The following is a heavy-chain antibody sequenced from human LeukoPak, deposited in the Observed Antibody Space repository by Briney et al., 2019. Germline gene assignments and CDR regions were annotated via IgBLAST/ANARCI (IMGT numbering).Heavy chain of an antibody. Sequence: SETLSLTCTVSGGSITSSYWSWIRQPPGKGLEWIGYIYYSGSTYYSPSLRSRVTMSVDTSKNEFSLKMSSVTPADTAVYYCARGGSSSPLDDWGQGTLVTVSS. CDR3: ARGGSSSPLDD. CDR1: GGSITSSY. V-gene: IGHV4-59*01. D-gene: IGHD6-6*01. J-gene: IGHJ4*02. CDR2: IYYSGST.